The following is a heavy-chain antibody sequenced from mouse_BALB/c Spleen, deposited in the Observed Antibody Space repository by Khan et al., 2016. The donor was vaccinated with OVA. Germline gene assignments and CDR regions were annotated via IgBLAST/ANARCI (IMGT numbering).Heavy chain of an antibody. V-gene: IGHV14-3*02. J-gene: IGHJ3*01. CDR3: GTINGKQFAY. Sequence: VPLHHSGAELVKPGASVKLSCSASGFNITDTYIHWMKQRPEQGLEWIGRIDPPNDDSKYGPKFQAKATLTADTSSHTAYLHDSSLTSEDTAVYYCGTINGKQFAYGGQGKMVSV. CDR1: GFNITDTY. D-gene: IGHD2-1*01. CDR2: IDPPNDDS.